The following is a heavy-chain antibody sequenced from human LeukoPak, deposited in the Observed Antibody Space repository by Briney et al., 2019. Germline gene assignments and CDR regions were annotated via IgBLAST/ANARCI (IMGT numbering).Heavy chain of an antibody. CDR2: IYYSGST. CDR3: ARPTNGGYCSGGSCYGWFDP. Sequence: ASETLSLTCTVSGGSISSSSYYWGWIRQPRGKGLEWIGSIYYSGSTYYNPSLKSRVTISVDTSKNQFSLKLSSVTAADTAVYYCARPTNGGYCSGGSCYGWFDPWGQGTLVTVSS. D-gene: IGHD2-15*01. CDR1: GGSISSSSYY. J-gene: IGHJ5*02. V-gene: IGHV4-39*01.